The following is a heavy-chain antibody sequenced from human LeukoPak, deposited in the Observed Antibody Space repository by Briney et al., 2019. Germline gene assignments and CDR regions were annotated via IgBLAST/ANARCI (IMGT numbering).Heavy chain of an antibody. CDR2: IYYSGSP. CDR3: ARSLFGYGHPHDAFDI. J-gene: IGHJ3*02. D-gene: IGHD5-18*01. V-gene: IGHV4-59*01. CDR1: GGSMSTYY. Sequence: PSETLSLTCSVSGGSMSTYYWSWIRQPPGKGLEWIGYIYYSGSPHYKPSLKSRVTISVDAPKNRLFLKVSSVTAADTAVYYCARSLFGYGHPHDAFDIWGQGTMVTVSS.